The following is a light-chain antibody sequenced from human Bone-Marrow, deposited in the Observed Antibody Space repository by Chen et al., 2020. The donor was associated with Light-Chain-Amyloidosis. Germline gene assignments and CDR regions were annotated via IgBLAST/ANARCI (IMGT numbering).Light chain of an antibody. J-gene: IGKJ3*01. CDR1: QSVSSY. V-gene: IGKV3-11*01. CDR2: DAS. CDR3: QQRSNWPPRFT. Sequence: EIVLTQSPATLSLSPGERATLSCRASQSVSSYLAWYQQKPGQAPRLLIYDASNRATGIPARFSGSGSGKDFPLTISSLEPEDFAVYYCQQRSNWPPRFTFGPGTKVDIK.